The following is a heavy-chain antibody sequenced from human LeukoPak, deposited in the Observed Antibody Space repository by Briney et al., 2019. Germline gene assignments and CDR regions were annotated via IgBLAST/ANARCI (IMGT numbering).Heavy chain of an antibody. CDR3: TKPHYDSWSGYYEGGVFDI. J-gene: IGHJ3*02. D-gene: IGHD3-3*01. CDR2: IRNKANSYAT. Sequence: GGSLRLSCAASGFTFSGSAIHWVRQASGKGLEWVGHIRNKANSYATAYAASVKGRFTISRDDSKNTAYLQMNSLKTEDTAVYYCTKPHYDSWSGYYEGGVFDIWGQGTMVTVSS. V-gene: IGHV3-73*01. CDR1: GFTFSGSA.